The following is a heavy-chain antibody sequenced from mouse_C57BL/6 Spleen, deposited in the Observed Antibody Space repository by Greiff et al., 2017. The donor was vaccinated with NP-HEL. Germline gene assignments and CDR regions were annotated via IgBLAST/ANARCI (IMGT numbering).Heavy chain of an antibody. CDR1: GYAFSSSW. Sequence: QVQLQQSGPELVKPGASVKISCKASGYAFSSSWMNWVKQRPGKGLEWIGRIYPGDGDTNYNGKFKGKATLTADKSSSTAYMQLSSLTSEDSAVYFCARTNWEGAWFAYWGQGTLVTVSA. CDR3: ARTNWEGAWFAY. J-gene: IGHJ3*01. D-gene: IGHD4-1*01. CDR2: IYPGDGDT. V-gene: IGHV1-82*01.